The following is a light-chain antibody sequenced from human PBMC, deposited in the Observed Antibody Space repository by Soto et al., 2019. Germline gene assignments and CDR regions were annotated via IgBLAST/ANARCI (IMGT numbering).Light chain of an antibody. CDR3: CPFERDANLVV. CDR1: SNDIGTYNY. V-gene: IGLV2-14*03. Sequence: QSALTQPASVSGSPGQSITISCTGTSNDIGTYNYVSWYQQYPGKAPKLIIYEVSVRPSGFSTRFSGSKSGNTSSLTISDLQAQDEAEYYCCPFERDANLVVFGGGTKLTVL. J-gene: IGLJ3*02. CDR2: EVS.